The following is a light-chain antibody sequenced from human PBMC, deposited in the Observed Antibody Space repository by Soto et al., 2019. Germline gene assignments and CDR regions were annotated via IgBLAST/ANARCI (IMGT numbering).Light chain of an antibody. CDR2: DAS. CDR3: QQTYSTPPT. J-gene: IGKJ1*01. CDR1: QDIAGY. V-gene: IGKV1-12*01. Sequence: DIQVTQSPSSVSASVGDRVTITCRASQDIAGYLAWYQQKPGKAPNPLIYDASSLQSGVPSRFSGSGSGTDFTLTISSLQPEDFATYYCQQTYSTPPTFGQGTKVDI.